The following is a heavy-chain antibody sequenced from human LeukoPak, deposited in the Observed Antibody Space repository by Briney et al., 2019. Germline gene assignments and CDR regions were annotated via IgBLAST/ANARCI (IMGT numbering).Heavy chain of an antibody. D-gene: IGHD2-21*02. CDR2: INSDGSRT. CDR1: GFTFSSYW. CDR3: ARGGAPYCGGDCYSNAFDI. Sequence: GGSLRLSCAASGFTFSSYWMHWVRQAPGKGMGWVSRINSDGSRTIYADSVKGGFTISRDNAKNTMYLQMNSLRAEDTAVYYCARGGAPYCGGDCYSNAFDIWGQGTMVTVSS. V-gene: IGHV3-74*01. J-gene: IGHJ3*02.